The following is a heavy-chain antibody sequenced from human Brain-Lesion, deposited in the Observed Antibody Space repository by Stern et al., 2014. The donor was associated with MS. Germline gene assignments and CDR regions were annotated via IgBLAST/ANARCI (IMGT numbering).Heavy chain of an antibody. CDR1: GGSVSSTSYA. V-gene: IGHV4-39*01. J-gene: IGHJ5*02. Sequence: QVQLQESGPGLVKPSETLSLTCTVAGGSVSSTSYAWAWIRQPPGKGLEWIGTIYYSGDTYYIPSLKALLTISRAPPKNQSPLQWGSVTAADTAVYYCAGEEDIRYCSGGSCTGNWFDPWGQGTLVTVSS. D-gene: IGHD2-15*01. CDR2: IYYSGDT. CDR3: AGEEDIRYCSGGSCTGNWFDP.